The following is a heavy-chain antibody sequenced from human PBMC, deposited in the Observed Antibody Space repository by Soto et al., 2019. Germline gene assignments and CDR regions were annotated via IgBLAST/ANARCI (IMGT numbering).Heavy chain of an antibody. CDR3: ARDCAECITIFGVVSDAFDI. CDR2: IIPIFGTA. D-gene: IGHD3-3*01. J-gene: IGHJ3*02. Sequence: SVKVSCKASGGTFSSSAISWVRQAPGQGLEWMGGIIPIFGTANYAQKFQGRVTITADESTSTAYMELSSLRSEDTAVYYCARDCAECITIFGVVSDAFDIWGQGTMVTVSS. V-gene: IGHV1-69*13. CDR1: GGTFSSSA.